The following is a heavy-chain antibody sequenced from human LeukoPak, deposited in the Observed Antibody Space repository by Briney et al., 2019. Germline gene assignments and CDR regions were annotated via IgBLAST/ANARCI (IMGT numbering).Heavy chain of an antibody. J-gene: IGHJ4*02. D-gene: IGHD1-7*01. CDR2: FDPEDGET. Sequence: ASVKVSCKVSGYTLTELSMHWVRQAPGKGLEWMGGFDPEDGETIYAQKFQGRVTMAEDTSTDTAYMELSSLRSEDTAVYYCATDRKRSKVTGTTYWGQGTLVTVSS. CDR3: ATDRKRSKVTGTTY. CDR1: GYTLTELS. V-gene: IGHV1-24*01.